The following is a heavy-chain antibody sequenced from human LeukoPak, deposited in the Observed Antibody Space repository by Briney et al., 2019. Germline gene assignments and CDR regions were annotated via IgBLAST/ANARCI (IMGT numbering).Heavy chain of an antibody. CDR3: ARIKSSGWGAGMDV. V-gene: IGHV4-4*07. J-gene: IGHJ6*03. CDR1: GGSISSYF. D-gene: IGHD6-19*01. Sequence: SETLSLTCTVSGGSISSYFWSWIRQPAGKGLEWIGRIYTSGSTKYNPSLKSRVTMSVDTSKNQFSLKLSSVTAADTAVYYCARIKSSGWGAGMDVWGKGTTVTISS. CDR2: IYTSGST.